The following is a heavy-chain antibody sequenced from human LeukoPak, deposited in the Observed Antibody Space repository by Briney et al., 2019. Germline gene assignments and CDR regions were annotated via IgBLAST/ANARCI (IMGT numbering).Heavy chain of an antibody. Sequence: PGGSLRLSCAASGFTFSSYSMNWVRQAPGKGLEWVSYISSSSSTIYYADSVKGRFTISRDNAKNSLYLQMNSLRAEDTAVYYCARSMGRGIEDAFDIWGQGTMVTVSS. CDR1: GFTFSSYS. D-gene: IGHD3-10*01. CDR2: ISSSSSTI. CDR3: ARSMGRGIEDAFDI. J-gene: IGHJ3*02. V-gene: IGHV3-48*04.